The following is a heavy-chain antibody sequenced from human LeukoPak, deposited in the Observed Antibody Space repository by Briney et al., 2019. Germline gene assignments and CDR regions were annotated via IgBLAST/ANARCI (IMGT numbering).Heavy chain of an antibody. CDR1: GYTFTSYG. V-gene: IGHV1-18*01. J-gene: IGHJ1*01. D-gene: IGHD3-10*01. Sequence: ASVKVSCKASGYTFTSYGISWVRPAPGQGLEWIGWISAYNGNTNYAQKLQGRVTMTTDTSTSTAYMELRSLRSDDTAVYYCARLEVASTVPGYFQHWGQGTLVTVSS. CDR3: ARLEVASTVPGYFQH. CDR2: ISAYNGNT.